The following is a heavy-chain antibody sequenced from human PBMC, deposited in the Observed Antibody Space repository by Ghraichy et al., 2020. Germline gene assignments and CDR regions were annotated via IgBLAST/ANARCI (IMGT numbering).Heavy chain of an antibody. D-gene: IGHD3-22*01. J-gene: IGHJ3*02. Sequence: GGSLRLSCAASGFTFSSYAMSWVRQAPGKGLEWVSAISGSGGSTYYADSVKGRFTISRDNSKNTLYLQMNSLRAEDTAVYYCAKVQPWDSSGYSVRGAFDIWGQGTMVTVSS. CDR3: AKVQPWDSSGYSVRGAFDI. CDR2: ISGSGGST. CDR1: GFTFSSYA. V-gene: IGHV3-23*01.